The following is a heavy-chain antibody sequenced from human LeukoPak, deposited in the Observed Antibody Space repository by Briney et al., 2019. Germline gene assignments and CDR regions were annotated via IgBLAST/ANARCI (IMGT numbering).Heavy chain of an antibody. CDR1: GYTFIGYY. CDR2: INPNSGGT. D-gene: IGHD4-17*01. CDR3: ARILSGDYVLAYFQH. Sequence: ASVKVSCKASGYTFIGYYMHWVRQAPGQGLEWMGRINPNSGGTNYAQKFQGRVTMTRDTSISTAYMELSRLRSDDTAVYYCARILSGDYVLAYFQHWGQGTLVTVSS. V-gene: IGHV1-2*06. J-gene: IGHJ1*01.